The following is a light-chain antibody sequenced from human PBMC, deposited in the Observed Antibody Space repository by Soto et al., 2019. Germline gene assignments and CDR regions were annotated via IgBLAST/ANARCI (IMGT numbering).Light chain of an antibody. CDR3: QQYDYSTRT. Sequence: ELVLTQSPGTLSLSPGDRATLSCRASLSLPSRSLAWYQQRPGQAPRVLISAASTRAAEIPERFSGSGAGTDCTRTINRLEPEDFEVDYCQQYDYSTRTFGQGTKVDIK. J-gene: IGKJ1*01. V-gene: IGKV3-20*01. CDR1: LSLPSRS. CDR2: AAS.